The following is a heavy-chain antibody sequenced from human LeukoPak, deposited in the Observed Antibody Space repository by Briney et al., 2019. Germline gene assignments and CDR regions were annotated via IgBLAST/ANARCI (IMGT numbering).Heavy chain of an antibody. CDR2: IKSNTDGGTT. CDR3: TTDRHSYGSGTYGASLFDY. Sequence: PGGSLRLSCAASGFTFTNAWMSWVRQAPGKGLEWVGRIKSNTDGGTTDYVAPVKGRFTISRDDSKNTLHLQMNSLKTEDTAVYYCTTDRHSYGSGTYGASLFDYWGQGTLVTVSS. J-gene: IGHJ4*02. D-gene: IGHD3-10*01. V-gene: IGHV3-15*01. CDR1: GFTFTNAW.